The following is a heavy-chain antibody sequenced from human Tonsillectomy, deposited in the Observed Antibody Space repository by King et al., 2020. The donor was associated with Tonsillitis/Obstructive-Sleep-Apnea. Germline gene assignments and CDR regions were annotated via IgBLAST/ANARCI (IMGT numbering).Heavy chain of an antibody. CDR3: VRDDYGDQSDS. CDR1: GYTFTSYY. V-gene: IGHV1-46*04. J-gene: IGHJ4*02. CDR2: INPSGGST. Sequence: VQLVESGAEVKKPGASVKVSCKASGYTFTSYYIHWVRQAPGQGLEWMGIINPSGGSTNYAQKLQGRVTMTRDTSTSTVYMELSSLRSEDTAVYYCVRDDYGDQSDSWGQGTLLPVPP. D-gene: IGHD4-17*01.